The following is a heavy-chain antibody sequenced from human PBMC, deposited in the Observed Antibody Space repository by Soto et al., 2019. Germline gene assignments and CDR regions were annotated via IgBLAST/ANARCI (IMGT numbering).Heavy chain of an antibody. CDR3: AREPHY. CDR1: GGSICRCY. Sequence: LQPMSVTCRVGGGSICRCYWSWIRQPPGKGLEWIGYIYYSGSTNYNPSLKSRVTISVDTSKNQFSLKLSSVTAADTAVYYCAREPHYWGQGTLVTVSS. J-gene: IGHJ4*02. CDR2: IYYSGST. V-gene: IGHV4-59*01.